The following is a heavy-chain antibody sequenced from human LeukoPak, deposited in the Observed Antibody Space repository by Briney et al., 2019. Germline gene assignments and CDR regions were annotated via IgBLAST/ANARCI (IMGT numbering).Heavy chain of an antibody. D-gene: IGHD3-16*01. CDR3: AYGGFFFNY. J-gene: IGHJ4*02. CDR1: GFTFSSYW. Sequence: GGSLRLSCAASGFTFSSYWMSWVRQAPGKGLEWVANIKKDGSEKYYVDSVKGRFTISRDNAKNSLFLQMNSLRAEDTAVYYCAYGGFFFNYWGQGTLVPVSS. V-gene: IGHV3-7*01. CDR2: IKKDGSEK.